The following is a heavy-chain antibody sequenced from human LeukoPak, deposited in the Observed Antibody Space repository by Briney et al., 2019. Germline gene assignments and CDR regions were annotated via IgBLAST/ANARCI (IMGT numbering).Heavy chain of an antibody. J-gene: IGHJ3*02. CDR3: ARARWLQLRDAFDI. Sequence: GGSLRLSCAASGFTFSDYWMSWVRQAPGKGLEWVANIKQDGSEKYYVDSIKGRFTISRDNAKNSLYLQMNSLRAEDTAVYYCARARWLQLRDAFDIWGQGTMVTVSS. CDR1: GFTFSDYW. CDR2: IKQDGSEK. D-gene: IGHD5-24*01. V-gene: IGHV3-7*01.